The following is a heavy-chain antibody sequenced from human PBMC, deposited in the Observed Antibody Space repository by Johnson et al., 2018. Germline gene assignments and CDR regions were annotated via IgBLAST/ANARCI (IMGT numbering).Heavy chain of an antibody. CDR2: INGDGSSR. Sequence: VQLQESGGGLVQXGGSLRLSCAASGFTFSYYWMHWVRQAPGKGLVWVSRINGDGSSRSHADSVKGRLTLSRANAKKTLYLQMNSLRTDDTAVYFCAKATAIVGADIGYLDYWGQGTLVTVSS. D-gene: IGHD1-26*01. CDR1: GFTFSYYW. J-gene: IGHJ4*02. V-gene: IGHV3-74*01. CDR3: AKATAIVGADIGYLDY.